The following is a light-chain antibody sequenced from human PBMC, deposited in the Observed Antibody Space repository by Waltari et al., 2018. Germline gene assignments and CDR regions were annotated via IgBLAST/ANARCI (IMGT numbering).Light chain of an antibody. CDR1: QSISSN. CDR2: GAS. J-gene: IGKJ3*01. Sequence: EIVMTQSPATLSVSPGERATLSCRASQSISSNLAWYQQKPGQPPRLLIYGASTRATGIPARFSGSGSGTEFTLTISSLQSEDFAVYYCQQYNNWPLFFGPGTKEDIK. CDR3: QQYNNWPLF. V-gene: IGKV3-15*01.